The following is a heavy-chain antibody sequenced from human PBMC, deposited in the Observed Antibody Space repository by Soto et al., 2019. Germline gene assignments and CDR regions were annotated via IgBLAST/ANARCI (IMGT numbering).Heavy chain of an antibody. CDR2: TSYDGNNK. J-gene: IGHJ4*02. CDR3: ARWGTTGGFDL. CDR1: GFRFKSFV. D-gene: IGHD3-16*01. V-gene: IGHV3-30*19. Sequence: SGGGVVQPGTSLSLSCAASGFRFKSFVMHWVRQAPGKGLEWVAFTSYDGNNKDYGDSVKVRFTVSRDNSQNTLRLQMDSLRPEDTALYYCARWGTTGGFDLWGQGTLVSVSS.